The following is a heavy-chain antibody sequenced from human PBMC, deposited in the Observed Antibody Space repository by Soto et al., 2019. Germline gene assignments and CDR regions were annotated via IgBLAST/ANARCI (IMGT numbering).Heavy chain of an antibody. J-gene: IGHJ4*02. D-gene: IGHD1-20*01. Sequence: GSGPTLVNPTQTLTLTCSFSGFSLSTSGESVGWIRQPPGKALEWLGIIYWDDDKRYSPSLDSRLTITKDTSKNQVVLTMTNMDPVDTATYYCAHKWKEQFTFDYWGQGTLVTVSS. CDR1: GFSLSTSGES. CDR3: AHKWKEQFTFDY. V-gene: IGHV2-5*02. CDR2: IYWDDDK.